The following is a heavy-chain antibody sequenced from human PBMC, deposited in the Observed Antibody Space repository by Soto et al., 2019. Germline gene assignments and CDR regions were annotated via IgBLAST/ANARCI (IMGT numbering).Heavy chain of an antibody. CDR2: ISSSGGNT. J-gene: IGHJ5*02. Sequence: PGGSLRLSCAASGFTFSSYAMSWVRQAPGKGLEWVSAISSSGGNTYYADSVKGRFTISRDNSKNTLYLQINSLRAEDTAVYFCARKLVESVVFAPWGQGTLVTVSS. V-gene: IGHV3-23*01. CDR3: ARKLVESVVFAP. D-gene: IGHD1-26*01. CDR1: GFTFSSYA.